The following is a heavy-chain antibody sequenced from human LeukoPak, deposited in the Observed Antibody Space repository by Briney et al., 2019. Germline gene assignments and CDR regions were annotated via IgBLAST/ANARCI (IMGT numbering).Heavy chain of an antibody. D-gene: IGHD1-7*01. V-gene: IGHV3-74*01. CDR3: ARTGTTTFRWFDP. J-gene: IGHJ5*02. Sequence: GGSLRLSCAASGFTFSSYWMHWVRQAPGKGLVWVSRINSDGSSTSYADSVKGRFTISRDNAKNSLYLQMNSLRAEDTAVYYCARTGTTTFRWFDPWGQGTLVTVSS. CDR2: INSDGSST. CDR1: GFTFSSYW.